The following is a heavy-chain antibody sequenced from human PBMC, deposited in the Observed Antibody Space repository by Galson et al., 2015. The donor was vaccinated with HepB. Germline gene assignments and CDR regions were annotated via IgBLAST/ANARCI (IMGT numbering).Heavy chain of an antibody. J-gene: IGHJ5*02. Sequence: SLRLSCAASGFTFSSYSMNWVRQAPGKGLEWVSYISSSSSTIYYADSVKGRFTISRDNAKNSLYLQMNSLRAEDTAVYYCARDWHSSGWYSGGYWFDPWGQGTLVTVSS. CDR1: GFTFSSYS. D-gene: IGHD6-19*01. CDR2: ISSSSSTI. CDR3: ARDWHSSGWYSGGYWFDP. V-gene: IGHV3-48*01.